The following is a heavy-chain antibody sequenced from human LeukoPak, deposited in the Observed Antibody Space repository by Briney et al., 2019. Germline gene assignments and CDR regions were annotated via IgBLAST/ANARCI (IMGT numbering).Heavy chain of an antibody. D-gene: IGHD3-10*01. CDR1: GFTFSNSC. Sequence: PGGSLRLSCAASGFTFSNSCMSWVRQAPGKGLEWVGRIKSKAGDGTTDYAAPVKGRFTSSRDDSKNTLYLQINSLKTEDTAVYYCTTCSITLVRGVLGPHWFDPWGQGTLVTVSP. V-gene: IGHV3-15*01. CDR3: TTCSITLVRGVLGPHWFDP. CDR2: IKSKAGDGTT. J-gene: IGHJ5*02.